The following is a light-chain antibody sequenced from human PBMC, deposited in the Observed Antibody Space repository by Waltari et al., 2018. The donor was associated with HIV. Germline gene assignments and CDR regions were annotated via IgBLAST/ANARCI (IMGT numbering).Light chain of an antibody. Sequence: QSAQTQPASVSGSLGQSITISCTGTSGDVGGYNFVSWYQQHPDKAPKLIIYNVNSRPSGVSIRFSGSRSANTASLTISGLQAEDEADYFCCSYTSSGPRYVLFGGGTRLTVL. CDR3: CSYTSSGPRYVL. CDR2: NVN. V-gene: IGLV2-14*03. CDR1: SGDVGGYNF. J-gene: IGLJ2*01.